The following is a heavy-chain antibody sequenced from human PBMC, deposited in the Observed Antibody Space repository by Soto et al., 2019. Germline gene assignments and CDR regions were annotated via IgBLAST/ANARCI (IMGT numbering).Heavy chain of an antibody. CDR1: GFTFISYA. J-gene: IGHJ4*02. CDR2: ISGSGGST. Sequence: PWGSLRLSCAASGFTFISYAMSWVRQAPGKGLEWVSAISGSGGSTYYADSVKGRFTISRDNSKNTLYLQMNSLRAEDTAVYYCAKAMYQLPNYYGSGNHPFDYWGQGTLVTSPQ. D-gene: IGHD3-10*01. CDR3: AKAMYQLPNYYGSGNHPFDY. V-gene: IGHV3-23*01.